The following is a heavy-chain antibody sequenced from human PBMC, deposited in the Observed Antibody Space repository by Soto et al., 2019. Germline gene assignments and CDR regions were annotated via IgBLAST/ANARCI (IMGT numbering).Heavy chain of an antibody. Sequence: ASVKVSCKASGYTFTSYDINWVRQATGQGLEWMGWMNPNSGNTGYAQKFQGRVTMTRNTSISTAYMELSSLRSEDTAVYYCARTEHIVVVTAHKWFDPWGQGTLVTVSS. V-gene: IGHV1-8*01. CDR1: GYTFTSYD. CDR2: MNPNSGNT. D-gene: IGHD2-21*02. J-gene: IGHJ5*02. CDR3: ARTEHIVVVTAHKWFDP.